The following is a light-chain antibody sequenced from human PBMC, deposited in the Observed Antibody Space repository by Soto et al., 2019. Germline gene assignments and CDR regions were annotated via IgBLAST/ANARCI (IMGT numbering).Light chain of an antibody. CDR2: GAS. J-gene: IGKJ5*01. Sequence: EIVMTQSPATLSVSPGERATLSCRASQSVSSNLAWYQQKPCQAPRLPIYGASTRSTGIPARFSGSGSGTEFTHTISSLQSDDVAVYYCQQYNTWPPITFGQGTRLEIK. CDR3: QQYNTWPPIT. CDR1: QSVSSN. V-gene: IGKV3-15*01.